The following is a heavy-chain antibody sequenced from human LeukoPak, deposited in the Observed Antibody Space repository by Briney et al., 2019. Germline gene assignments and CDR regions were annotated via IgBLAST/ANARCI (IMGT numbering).Heavy chain of an antibody. V-gene: IGHV3-7*01. J-gene: IGHJ4*02. D-gene: IGHD4-23*01. Sequence: GGSLSLSCAASGFTFSNYWMSWVRQAPEKGLEWVANIKPDGRVKQYVDSMKGRFTSSRDHAKNSLYLQMNSLRAEDTAVYYCARDRDDGGFEDWGQETLVTVSS. CDR3: ARDRDDGGFED. CDR2: IKPDGRVK. CDR1: GFTFSNYW.